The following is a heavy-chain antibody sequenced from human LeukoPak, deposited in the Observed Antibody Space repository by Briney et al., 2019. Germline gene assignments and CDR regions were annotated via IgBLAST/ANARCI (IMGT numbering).Heavy chain of an antibody. CDR1: GGSISTYY. V-gene: IGHV4-59*01. Sequence: KPSETLSLTCTVSGGSISTYYWSWIRQPPGKGLEWIGYIYYSGSTTNYNPSLKSRVTISVDTSKNQFSLKLTSLTAADTAVYYCARQQSAGAFDYWGQGTLVTVSS. D-gene: IGHD6-13*01. CDR2: IYYSGSTT. J-gene: IGHJ4*02. CDR3: ARQQSAGAFDY.